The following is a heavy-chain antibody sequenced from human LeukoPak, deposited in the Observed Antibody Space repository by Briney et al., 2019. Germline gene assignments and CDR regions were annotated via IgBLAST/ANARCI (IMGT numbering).Heavy chain of an antibody. Sequence: KPSETLSLTCTVSAASLTGSYWRWIRQPPGKGLDWLGFIYYTGSANYNPSIRSRVTLSLDTSKNQFSLKVTSVTAADTAVYYCARVRAGVFPADWYFDVWGRGTLVTVSS. J-gene: IGHJ2*01. CDR2: IYYTGSA. CDR3: ARVRAGVFPADWYFDV. D-gene: IGHD6-19*01. CDR1: AASLTGSY. V-gene: IGHV4-59*01.